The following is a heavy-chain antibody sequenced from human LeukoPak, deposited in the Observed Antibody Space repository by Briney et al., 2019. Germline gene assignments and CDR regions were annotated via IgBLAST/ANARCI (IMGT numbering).Heavy chain of an antibody. D-gene: IGHD3-3*01. V-gene: IGHV4-4*02. CDR1: GDSISTNHW. J-gene: IGHJ4*02. Sequence: SETLSLTCAVSGDSISTNHWWSWVRQPPGKGLEWIGEVYHSGSTNYNPSLKSRVTISVDTSKNQFSLKLSSVTAADTAVYYCAKHNNFWSGYADHWGQGTLVTVSS. CDR3: AKHNNFWSGYADH. CDR2: VYHSGST.